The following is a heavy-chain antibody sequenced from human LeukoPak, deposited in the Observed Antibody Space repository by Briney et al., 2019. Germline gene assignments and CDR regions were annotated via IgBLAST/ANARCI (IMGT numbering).Heavy chain of an antibody. D-gene: IGHD3-10*01. J-gene: IGHJ4*02. CDR1: GFTFSSYA. V-gene: IGHV3-30*04. Sequence: GGSLRLSCAASGFTFSSYAMHWVRQAPGKGLEWVAVISYDGSNKYYVDSVKGRFTISRDNSKNTLYLQMNSLRAEDTAVYYCARSLMGEGFDYWGQGTLVTVSS. CDR3: ARSLMGEGFDY. CDR2: ISYDGSNK.